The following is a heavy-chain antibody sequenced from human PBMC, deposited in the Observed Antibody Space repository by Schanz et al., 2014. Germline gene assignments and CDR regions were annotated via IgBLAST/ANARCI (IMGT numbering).Heavy chain of an antibody. CDR3: ARDDAWAFDY. CDR1: GYSFTGYY. V-gene: IGHV1-2*02. CDR2: INPSSGGT. J-gene: IGHJ4*01. D-gene: IGHD7-27*01. Sequence: QVQLVQSGVEVKKPGASVKVSCKASGYSFTGYYMNWVRQAPGQGLEWMGWINPSSGGTNYAQKFQGRVTMTRDTSISTAYMELNRLRSDDTAVYYCARDDAWAFDYWGHGTLVTVSS.